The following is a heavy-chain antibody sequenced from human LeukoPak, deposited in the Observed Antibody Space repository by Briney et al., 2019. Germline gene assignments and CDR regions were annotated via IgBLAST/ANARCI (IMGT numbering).Heavy chain of an antibody. V-gene: IGHV4-59*01. CDR3: ARGVGAPSFYYYYGMDV. CDR2: IHYSGTI. CDR1: GGSISSYY. Sequence: PSETLSLTCTVSGGSISSYYWTWIRQPPEKGLEWIGFIHYSGTINYKPSLRSRVTMSVDTSKNQFSLNLSSVTATDTAVYYCARGVGAPSFYYYYGMDVWGQGTTVTVSS. D-gene: IGHD1-26*01. J-gene: IGHJ6*02.